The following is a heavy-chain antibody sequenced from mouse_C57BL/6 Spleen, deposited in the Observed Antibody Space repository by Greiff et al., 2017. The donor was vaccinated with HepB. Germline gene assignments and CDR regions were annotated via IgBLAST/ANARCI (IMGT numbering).Heavy chain of an antibody. J-gene: IGHJ4*01. Sequence: EVQRVESGPELVKPGASVKISCKASGYTFTDYYMNWVKQSHGKSLEWIGDINPNNGGTSYNQKFKGKATLTVDKSSSTAYMELRSLTSEDSAVYYCARRGVITSLYYYAMDYWGQGTSVTVSS. V-gene: IGHV1-26*01. CDR2: INPNNGGT. CDR1: GYTFTDYY. D-gene: IGHD1-1*01. CDR3: ARRGVITSLYYYAMDY.